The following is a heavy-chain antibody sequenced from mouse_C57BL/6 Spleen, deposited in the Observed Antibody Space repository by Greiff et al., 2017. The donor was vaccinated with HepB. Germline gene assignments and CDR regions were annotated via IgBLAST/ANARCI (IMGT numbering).Heavy chain of an antibody. D-gene: IGHD1-1*01. CDR3: ARERFGYFTTVLDY. Sequence: QVQLQQSGAELVRPGSSVKLSCTASGYTFTSYWMDWVKQRPGQGLEWIGNIYPSDSETHYNQKFKDKATLTVDKSSSTAYMQLSSRTSEDSAVYYCARERFGYFTTVLDYWGQGTSVTVSS. V-gene: IGHV1-61*01. CDR2: IYPSDSET. J-gene: IGHJ4*01. CDR1: GYTFTSYW.